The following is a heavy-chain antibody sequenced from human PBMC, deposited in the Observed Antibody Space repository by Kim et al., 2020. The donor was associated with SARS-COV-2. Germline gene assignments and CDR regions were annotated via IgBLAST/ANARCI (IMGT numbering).Heavy chain of an antibody. CDR3: AARKTYSSSWYRDYYYMDV. D-gene: IGHD6-13*01. V-gene: IGHV4-34*01. CDR2: INHSGST. Sequence: SETLSLTCAVYGGSFSGYYWSWIRQPPGKGLEWIGEINHSGSTNYNPSLKSRVTISVDTSKNQFSLKLSSVTAADTAVYYCAARKTYSSSWYRDYYYMDVWGNGTTVTVSS. CDR1: GGSFSGYY. J-gene: IGHJ6*03.